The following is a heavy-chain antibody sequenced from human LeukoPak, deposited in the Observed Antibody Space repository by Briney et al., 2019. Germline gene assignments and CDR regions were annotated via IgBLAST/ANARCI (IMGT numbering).Heavy chain of an antibody. CDR2: ISYDGSNK. CDR3: ARIPLFTIPFDY. Sequence: PGRSLRLSCAASGFTFSSYAMHWVRQAPGKGLEWVAVISYDGSNKYYADSVKGRFTISRDNSKNTLYLQMNSLRAEDTAVYYCARIPLFTIPFDYWGQGTLVTVFS. CDR1: GFTFSSYA. D-gene: IGHD3-9*01. V-gene: IGHV3-30-3*01. J-gene: IGHJ4*02.